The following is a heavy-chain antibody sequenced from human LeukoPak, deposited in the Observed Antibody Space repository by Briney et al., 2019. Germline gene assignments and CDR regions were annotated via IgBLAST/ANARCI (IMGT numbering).Heavy chain of an antibody. V-gene: IGHV1-18*01. J-gene: IGHJ4*02. CDR2: ISAYNGHT. D-gene: IGHD3-22*01. CDR3: ARLYYYDSSGCLDY. CDR1: GYTFISYG. Sequence: ASVKVSCKASGYTFISYGISWVRQAPGHGLEWMGWISAYNGHTNYAQNLQGRVTMTTDTPTRTAYMELRSLTSDDTAVYYCARLYYYDSSGCLDYWGQGTLVTVSS.